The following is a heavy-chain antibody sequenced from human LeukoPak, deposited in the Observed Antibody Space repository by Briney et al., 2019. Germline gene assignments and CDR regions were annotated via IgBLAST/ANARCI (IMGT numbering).Heavy chain of an antibody. CDR2: INWNGGST. CDR1: GFTFEDYG. CDR3: ARDREGHRFDAFDI. Sequence: GGSLRLSCAASGFTFEDYGMTWVRQAPGKGLEWVSGINWNGGSTGYADSVKGRFTISRDNAKNSLYLQMNSLRAEDTAVYYCARDREGHRFDAFDIWGQGTMVTVSS. J-gene: IGHJ3*02. V-gene: IGHV3-20*04. D-gene: IGHD1-26*01.